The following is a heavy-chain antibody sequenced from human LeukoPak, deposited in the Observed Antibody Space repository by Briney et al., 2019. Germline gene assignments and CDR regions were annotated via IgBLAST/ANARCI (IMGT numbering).Heavy chain of an antibody. CDR3: ARGVQLWSSDY. D-gene: IGHD5-18*01. V-gene: IGHV3-64*01. Sequence: PGGSLRLSCAASGFTFSSYAMHWVRQAPGRGLEYVSAISSNGGSTYYANSVKGRFTISRDNSKNTLYLQMGSLRAEDMAVYYCARGVQLWSSDYWGQGTLVTVSS. J-gene: IGHJ4*02. CDR2: ISSNGGST. CDR1: GFTFSSYA.